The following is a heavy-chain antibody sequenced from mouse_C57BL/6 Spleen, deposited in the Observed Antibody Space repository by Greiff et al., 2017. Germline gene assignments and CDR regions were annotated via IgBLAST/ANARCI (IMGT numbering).Heavy chain of an antibody. J-gene: IGHJ1*03. CDR2: IDPETGGT. CDR3: TRTYYGPYWYFDV. V-gene: IGHV1-15*01. D-gene: IGHD1-1*01. Sequence: VQLQQSGAELVRPGASVTLSCKASGYTFTDYEMHWVKQTPVHGLEWIGAIDPETGGTAYNQKFKGKAILTADKSSSTAYMELRSLTSEDSAVYYCTRTYYGPYWYFDVWGTVTTVTVSS. CDR1: GYTFTDYE.